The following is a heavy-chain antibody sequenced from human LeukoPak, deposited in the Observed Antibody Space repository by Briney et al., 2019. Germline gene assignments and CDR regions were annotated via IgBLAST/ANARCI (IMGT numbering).Heavy chain of an antibody. V-gene: IGHV3-21*06. D-gene: IGHD3-9*01. CDR2: ITSGGTYT. J-gene: IGHJ4*02. CDR1: GFTFSTYN. CDR3: ARGHYDILTASYKWTPDY. Sequence: GGSLRLSCAASGFTFSTYNMNWVRQAPGKGLEWVSSITSGGTYTYYADSVKGRFTTSRDNAKNSLSLQLSSLRAEDTAVYYRARGHYDILTASYKWTPDYWGQGILVTVSS.